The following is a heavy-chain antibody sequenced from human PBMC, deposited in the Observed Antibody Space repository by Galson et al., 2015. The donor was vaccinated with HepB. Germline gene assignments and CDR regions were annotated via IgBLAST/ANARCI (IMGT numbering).Heavy chain of an antibody. V-gene: IGHV3-7*03. J-gene: IGHJ6*02. CDR2: IKQDGSEK. CDR1: GFTFSSYW. D-gene: IGHD2-2*01. Sequence: SLRLSCAASGFTFSSYWMSWVRQAPGKGLEWVANIKQDGSEKYYVDSVKGRFTISRDNAKNSLYLQMNSLRAEDTAVYYCARDRYCSSTSCPSGWYGYYYYGMDVWGQGTTVTVSS. CDR3: ARDRYCSSTSCPSGWYGYYYYGMDV.